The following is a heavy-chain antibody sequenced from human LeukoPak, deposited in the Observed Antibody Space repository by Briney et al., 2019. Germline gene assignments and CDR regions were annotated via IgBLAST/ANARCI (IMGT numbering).Heavy chain of an antibody. CDR1: GYSFTSYY. CDR2: VNLSGGST. D-gene: IGHD3-10*01. J-gene: IGHJ4*02. V-gene: IGHV1-46*01. Sequence: GASVKVSCKASGYSFTSYYMHWVRQAPGQGLEWMGIVNLSGGSTSYAQKFQGRVTMTRDMSTSTVYMELSSLRSEDTAVYYCARAEYYYGSGSYYPHDYWGQGTLVTVSS. CDR3: ARAEYYYGSGSYYPHDY.